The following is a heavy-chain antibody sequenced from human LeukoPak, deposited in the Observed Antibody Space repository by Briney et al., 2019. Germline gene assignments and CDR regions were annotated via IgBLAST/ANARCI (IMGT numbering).Heavy chain of an antibody. CDR3: ARVGGRDYDFWSGSAQYYFDY. V-gene: IGHV3-11*01. Sequence: GSLRLSCAASGFTFSDYYMSWIRQAPGKGLEWVSYISSSGSTIYYADSVKGRFTISRDNAKNSLYLQMNSLRAEDTAVYYCARVGGRDYDFWSGSAQYYFDYWGQGTLVTVSS. D-gene: IGHD3-3*01. CDR2: ISSSGSTI. CDR1: GFTFSDYY. J-gene: IGHJ4*02.